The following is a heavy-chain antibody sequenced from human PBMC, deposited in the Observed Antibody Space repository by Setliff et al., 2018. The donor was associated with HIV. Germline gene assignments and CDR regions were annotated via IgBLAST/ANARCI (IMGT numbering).Heavy chain of an antibody. CDR1: GFTFGDYL. D-gene: IGHD3-3*01. CDR3: TRGVLQFLEWSSSGDYYYYMDV. V-gene: IGHV3-49*04. Sequence: SLRLSCTASGFTFGDYLMSWVRQAPGKGLEWVGFIRSKAYGGTPEYAASLGGRFTISRDDSKSIAYLQMNSLKTEDTGVYYCTRGVLQFLEWSSSGDYYYYMDVWGKGTTVTVSS. CDR2: IRSKAYGGTP. J-gene: IGHJ6*03.